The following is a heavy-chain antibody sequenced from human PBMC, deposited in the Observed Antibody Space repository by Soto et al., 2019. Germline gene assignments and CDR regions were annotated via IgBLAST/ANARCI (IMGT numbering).Heavy chain of an antibody. Sequence: GGSLRLSCAASGFTFSDYYMSWIRQAPGKGLEWVSYISSSGSTIYYADSVKGRFTISRDNAKNSLYLQMNSLRAEDTAVYYCARWGKDIVVVPALSGAFDIWGQGTMVTVSS. CDR3: ARWGKDIVVVPALSGAFDI. J-gene: IGHJ3*02. V-gene: IGHV3-11*01. CDR1: GFTFSDYY. D-gene: IGHD2-2*01. CDR2: ISSSGSTI.